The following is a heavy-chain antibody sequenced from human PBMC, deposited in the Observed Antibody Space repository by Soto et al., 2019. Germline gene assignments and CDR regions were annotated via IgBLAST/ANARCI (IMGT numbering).Heavy chain of an antibody. V-gene: IGHV1-69*01. D-gene: IGHD2-21*01. CDR3: ARGGDAYNFGAVY. Sequence: QVQLVQSGAEVKEPGSSVKVSCKASGGGNLRDYRTTWVRRAPGQGLEWMGGIIPKLGSANYAQNFQGRVTVTADESTYTVYMELRSLRSDDTAVYYCARGGDAYNFGAVYWGQGTPVTVSS. CDR2: IIPKLGSA. CDR1: GGGNLRDYR. J-gene: IGHJ4*02.